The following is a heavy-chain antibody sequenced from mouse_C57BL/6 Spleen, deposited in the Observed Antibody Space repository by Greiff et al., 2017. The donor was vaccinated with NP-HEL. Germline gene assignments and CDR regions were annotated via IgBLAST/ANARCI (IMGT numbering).Heavy chain of an antibody. CDR3: ARNWAGAMDY. D-gene: IGHD4-1*01. Sequence: QVQLKESGAELVRPGTSVKVSCKASGYAFTNYLIEWVKQRPGQGLEWIGVINPGSGGTNYNEKFKGKATLTVDKSSSTAYMQLSSLTSEDSAVYFCARNWAGAMDYWGQGTSVTVSS. CDR1: GYAFTNYL. CDR2: INPGSGGT. V-gene: IGHV1-54*01. J-gene: IGHJ4*01.